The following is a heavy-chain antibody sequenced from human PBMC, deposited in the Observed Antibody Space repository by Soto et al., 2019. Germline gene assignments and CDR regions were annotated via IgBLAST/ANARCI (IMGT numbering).Heavy chain of an antibody. J-gene: IGHJ4*02. D-gene: IGHD3-10*01. Sequence: QVQLVQSGAEVKKPGASVKVSCKASGYTFTDYYMYWVRQAPGQGLERMGWINPNGGGTNYAQKFRGWVTMTRDTSISTAYMEVSRRKSDDTAVYYCARVGTGGDFDYWGQGTLVPVAS. V-gene: IGHV1-2*04. CDR2: INPNGGGT. CDR3: ARVGTGGDFDY. CDR1: GYTFTDYY.